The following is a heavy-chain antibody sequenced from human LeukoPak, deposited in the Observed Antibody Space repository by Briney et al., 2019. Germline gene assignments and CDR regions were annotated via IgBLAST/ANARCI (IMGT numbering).Heavy chain of an antibody. CDR3: ARDWVPTIFGVDYDAFDI. CDR1: GYTFTGYY. Sequence: ASVKVSCKASGYTFTGYYMHWVRQAPGQGLEWMGWINPNSGGPNYAQKFQGRVTMTRDTSISTAYMELSRLRSDDTAVYYCARDWVPTIFGVDYDAFDIWGQGTMVSVSS. J-gene: IGHJ3*02. CDR2: INPNSGGP. V-gene: IGHV1-2*02. D-gene: IGHD3-3*01.